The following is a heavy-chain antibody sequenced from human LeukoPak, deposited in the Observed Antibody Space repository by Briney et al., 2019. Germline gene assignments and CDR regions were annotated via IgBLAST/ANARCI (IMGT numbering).Heavy chain of an antibody. J-gene: IGHJ1*01. V-gene: IGHV4-39*07. Sequence: SETLSLTCTVSGGSISSSSYYWGWIRQPPGKGLEWIGSIYYSGGTYYNPSLKSRVTISVDTSKNQFSLKLSSVTAADTAVYYCARTQSIAGRFQHWGQGTLVTVSS. CDR2: IYYSGGT. CDR3: ARTQSIAGRFQH. CDR1: GGSISSSSYY. D-gene: IGHD6-6*01.